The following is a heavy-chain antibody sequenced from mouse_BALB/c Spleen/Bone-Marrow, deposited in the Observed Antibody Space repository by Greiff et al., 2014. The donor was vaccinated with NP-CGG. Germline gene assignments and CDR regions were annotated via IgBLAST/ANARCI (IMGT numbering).Heavy chain of an antibody. V-gene: IGHV14-3*02. CDR2: IDPANGNT. CDR1: GFNIKDTY. J-gene: IGHJ2*01. D-gene: IGHD1-2*01. CDR3: ARYRLGTYFDY. Sequence: VQLKESGAELVKPGASVKLSCTASGFNIKDTYMHWVKQRPEQGLEWIGRIDPANGNTKYDPKFQGKATITADTSYNTAYLQLSSLTSEDTAVYYCARYRLGTYFDYWGQGTTLTVSS.